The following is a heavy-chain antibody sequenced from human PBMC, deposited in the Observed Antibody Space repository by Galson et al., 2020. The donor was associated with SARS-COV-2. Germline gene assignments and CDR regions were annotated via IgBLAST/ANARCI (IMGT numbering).Heavy chain of an antibody. J-gene: IGHJ6*03. V-gene: IGHV4-39*01. D-gene: IGHD3-22*01. CDR3: ARQHSRGYLRSYYYYYYMDV. Sequence: SETLSLTCTVPGGSISSSSYYWGWIRQPPGKGLEWIGTIYYGGSTYYNPSLKSRVTISADTSKNQFSLKLSSVTAADTAVYYCARQHSRGYLRSYYYYYYMDVWGKGTTVTISS. CDR1: GGSISSSSYY. CDR2: IYYGGST.